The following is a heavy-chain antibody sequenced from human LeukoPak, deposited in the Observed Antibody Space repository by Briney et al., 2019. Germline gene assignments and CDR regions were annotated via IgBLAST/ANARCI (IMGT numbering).Heavy chain of an antibody. D-gene: IGHD6-13*01. CDR3: ARSSSIATYYYYGMDV. Sequence: SETLSLTCAVYGGSFSGYYWSWIRQPPGKGLEWIGEINHSGSTNYNPSLKSRVTISVDTSRNQFSLKLSSVTAADTAVYHCARSSSIATYYYYGMDVWGQGTTVTVSS. V-gene: IGHV4-34*01. CDR2: INHSGST. CDR1: GGSFSGYY. J-gene: IGHJ6*02.